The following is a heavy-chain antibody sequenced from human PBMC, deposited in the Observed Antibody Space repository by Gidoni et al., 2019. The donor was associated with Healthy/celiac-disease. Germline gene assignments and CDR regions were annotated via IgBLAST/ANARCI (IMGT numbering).Heavy chain of an antibody. CDR3: AKDRCSSTSCQTGRLDY. CDR2: ISGSGGST. CDR1: TSTCTSSA. Sequence: VQRLDSVDGLVQPGGSLRLSCPAPTSTCTSSAMSWVRQAPGKGLEWVSAISGSGGSTYYADSVKGRFTISRDNSKNTLYLQMNSLRAEDTAVYYGAKDRCSSTSCQTGRLDYWGQGTLVTVSS. D-gene: IGHD2-2*01. V-gene: IGHV3-23*01. J-gene: IGHJ4*02.